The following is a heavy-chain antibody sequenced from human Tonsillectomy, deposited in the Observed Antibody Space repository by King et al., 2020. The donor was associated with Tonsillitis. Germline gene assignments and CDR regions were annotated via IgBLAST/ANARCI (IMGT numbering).Heavy chain of an antibody. CDR3: AHILRRISGVYGPGDAFDI. Sequence: TLKESGPTLVKPTQTLTLTCSFSGFSLSTSGVGVGWIRQHPGKALDWLALIYWDDEKHYSPSLKSRLTLTKDTSKNHVVLTLTDMDPVDTATYYCAHILRRISGVYGPGDAFDIWGQGTMVTVSS. CDR1: GFSLSTSGVG. CDR2: IYWDDEK. V-gene: IGHV2-5*02. J-gene: IGHJ3*02. D-gene: IGHD5/OR15-5a*01.